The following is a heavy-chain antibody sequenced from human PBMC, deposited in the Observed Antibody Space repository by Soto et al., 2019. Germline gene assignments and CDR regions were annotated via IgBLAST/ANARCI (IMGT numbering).Heavy chain of an antibody. CDR3: ARDHCSGGSCYPRTYFDY. D-gene: IGHD2-15*01. J-gene: IGHJ4*02. Sequence: ASVKVSCKPSGYSFSNFYVHWVRQAPGQGLEWMGIINPSGGSTSYAQKFQGRVTMTRDTSTSTVYMELSSLRSEDTAVYYCARDHCSGGSCYPRTYFDYWGQGTLVTVSS. CDR1: GYSFSNFY. V-gene: IGHV1-46*01. CDR2: INPSGGST.